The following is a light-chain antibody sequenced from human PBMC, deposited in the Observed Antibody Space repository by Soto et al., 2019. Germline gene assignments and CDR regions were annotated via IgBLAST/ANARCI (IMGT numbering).Light chain of an antibody. CDR3: QQYKGWPPLT. Sequence: EIVMTQSPVTLSVSPGERVTLSCRASQNVNINLAWYQQRPGQAPRVLIYGASNRASGIPDRFSGSGSGTDFTLTISSLEPDDFAVYYCQQYKGWPPLTFGGGTRVEIK. V-gene: IGKV3D-15*01. CDR1: QNVNIN. CDR2: GAS. J-gene: IGKJ4*01.